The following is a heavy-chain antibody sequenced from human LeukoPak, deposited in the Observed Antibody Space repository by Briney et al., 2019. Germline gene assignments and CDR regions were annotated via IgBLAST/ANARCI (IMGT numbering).Heavy chain of an antibody. V-gene: IGHV3-11*01. Sequence: PGGSLRLSCTASSFTLGDWYMSWIRQAPGKGLEWVSYISNSGFATYYADSVKGRFTVSRDNAKNSLFLQMDSLRAEDTAVYFYARDFRNLGMDVWGKGTTVTVSS. CDR2: ISNSGFAT. D-gene: IGHD3-16*01. J-gene: IGHJ6*03. CDR3: ARDFRNLGMDV. CDR1: SFTLGDWY.